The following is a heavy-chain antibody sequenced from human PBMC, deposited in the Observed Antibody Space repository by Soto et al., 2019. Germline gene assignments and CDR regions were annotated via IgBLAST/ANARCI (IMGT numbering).Heavy chain of an antibody. D-gene: IGHD3-22*01. J-gene: IGHJ4*02. CDR3: AILSPSNYYDSSGYYGMADY. CDR1: GGSISSSSYY. Sequence: SETLSLTCTVSGGSISSSSYYWGWIRQPPGKGLEWIGSIYYSGSTYYNPSLKSRVTISVDTSKNQFSLKLSSVTAADTAVYYCAILSPSNYYDSSGYYGMADYWGQGTLVTVSS. V-gene: IGHV4-39*01. CDR2: IYYSGST.